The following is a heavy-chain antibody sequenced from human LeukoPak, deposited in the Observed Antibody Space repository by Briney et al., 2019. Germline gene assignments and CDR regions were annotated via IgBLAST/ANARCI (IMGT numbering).Heavy chain of an antibody. CDR3: AREKVPGIAAADAFDI. CDR1: GGSISSSSYY. V-gene: IGHV4-39*02. CDR2: IYYSGST. J-gene: IGHJ3*02. Sequence: PSETLSLTCTVSGGSISSSSYYWGWIRQPPGKGLEWIGSIYYSGSTYYNPSLKSRVTISVDTSKNQFSLKLSSVTAADTAVYYCAREKVPGIAAADAFDIWGQGTMVTVSS. D-gene: IGHD6-13*01.